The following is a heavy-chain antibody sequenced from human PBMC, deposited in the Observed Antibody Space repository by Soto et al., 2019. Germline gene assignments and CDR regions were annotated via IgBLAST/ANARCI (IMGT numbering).Heavy chain of an antibody. CDR1: GFTFDDYA. Sequence: GGSLRLSCAASGFTFDDYAMHWVRQAPGKGLEWVSGISWNSGSIGYADSVKGRFTISRDNAKNSLYLQMNSLRAEDTALYYCAKDSVELGRCLVHWGQGTLVTVSS. D-gene: IGHD7-27*01. CDR3: AKDSVELGRCLVH. CDR2: ISWNSGSI. V-gene: IGHV3-9*01. J-gene: IGHJ4*02.